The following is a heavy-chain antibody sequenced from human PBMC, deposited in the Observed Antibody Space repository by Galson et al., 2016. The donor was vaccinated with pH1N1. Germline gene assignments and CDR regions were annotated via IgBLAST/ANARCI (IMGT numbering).Heavy chain of an antibody. CDR2: IYYSGST. CDR1: GGSISNY. J-gene: IGHJ4*02. Sequence: TLSLTCTVSGGSISNYWGWIRQPPGKGLEWIGYIYYSGSTYYNPSLKSRVTISVDTSKNQFSLKLSSVTAADTAVYYCAREGEMDVDRTYYFDYLGQGTLVTVSS. V-gene: IGHV4-31*03. CDR3: AREGEMDVDRTYYFDY. D-gene: IGHD3-16*01.